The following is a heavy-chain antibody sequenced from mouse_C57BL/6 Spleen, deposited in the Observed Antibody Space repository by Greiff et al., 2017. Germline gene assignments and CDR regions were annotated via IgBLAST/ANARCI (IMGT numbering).Heavy chain of an antibody. V-gene: IGHV1-69*01. CDR2: IDPSDSYT. J-gene: IGHJ2*01. D-gene: IGHD1-1*01. Sequence: VQLQQPGAELVMPGASVKLSCKASGYTFTSYWMHWVKQRPGQGLEWIGEIDPSDSYTNYNQKFKGKSTLTVDKSSSTAYMQLSSLTSEDSAVYYCARDGSLDHWGQGTTLTVSS. CDR1: GYTFTSYW. CDR3: ARDGSLDH.